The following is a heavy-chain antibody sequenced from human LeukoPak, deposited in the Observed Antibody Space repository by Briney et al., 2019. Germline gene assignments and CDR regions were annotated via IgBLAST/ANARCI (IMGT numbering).Heavy chain of an antibody. CDR3: ARERGGGSSGYYLDY. CDR2: IIPIFGTA. D-gene: IGHD3-22*01. J-gene: IGHJ4*02. V-gene: IGHV1-69*06. Sequence: GASVKVSCKASGGTFSSYAISWVRQAPGQGLEWMGGIIPIFGTANYAQKFQGRVTITADKSTSTAYMELSSLRSEDTAVYYCARERGGGSSGYYLDYWGQGTLVTVSS. CDR1: GGTFSSYA.